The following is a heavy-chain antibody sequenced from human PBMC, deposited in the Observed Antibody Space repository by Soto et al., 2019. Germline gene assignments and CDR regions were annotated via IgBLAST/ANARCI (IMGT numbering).Heavy chain of an antibody. CDR2: ISGSGRST. V-gene: IGHV3-23*01. CDR1: EFTFSSYA. Sequence: GGCLRLSCAASEFTFSSYAMIWVRQAPGEGLEWVSVISGSGRSTYYADSVKGRFTISRDNAKNSLYLQMNSLRAEDTAVYYCARDSSPHYYYYGMDVWGQGTTVTVSS. D-gene: IGHD2-2*01. J-gene: IGHJ6*02. CDR3: ARDSSPHYYYYGMDV.